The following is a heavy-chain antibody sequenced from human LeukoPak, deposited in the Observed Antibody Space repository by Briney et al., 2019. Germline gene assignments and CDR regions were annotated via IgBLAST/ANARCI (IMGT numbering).Heavy chain of an antibody. CDR3: AIDGGLNTNFDY. CDR1: GFTISNYS. D-gene: IGHD2-15*01. J-gene: IGHJ4*02. Sequence: GASLSFYWAAAGFTISNYSRGWRRQAPGDGLGWVVITKPDATTDYYAYSVRGRINTSRDNANTVLYLQSNMLRAEDTAVYYCAIDGGLNTNFDYWGQGTLVTVSS. CDR2: TKPDATTD. V-gene: IGHV3-7*01.